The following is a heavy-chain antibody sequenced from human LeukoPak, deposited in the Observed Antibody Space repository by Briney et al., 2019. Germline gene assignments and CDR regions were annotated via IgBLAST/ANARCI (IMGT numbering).Heavy chain of an antibody. CDR2: IYYSGST. CDR1: GGSVSSYY. V-gene: IGHV4-59*02. D-gene: IGHD6-6*01. CDR3: ARHIGSRRIAAASYYYSMAV. J-gene: IGHJ6*03. Sequence: SETLSLTCTVAGGSVSSYYWRWVRQPPGEGLEWIGYIYYSGSTNYNPSRKGRVTISVDTSKNQVSRKMRSVNAADTAFFYCARHIGSRRIAAASYYYSMAVWGKGTTVTVSS.